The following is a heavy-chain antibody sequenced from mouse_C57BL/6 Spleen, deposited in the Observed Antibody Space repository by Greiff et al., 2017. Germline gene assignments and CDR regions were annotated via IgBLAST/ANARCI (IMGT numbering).Heavy chain of an antibody. D-gene: IGHD1-1*01. CDR1: GFSLSTFGMG. CDR2: IWWDDDK. V-gene: IGHV8-8*01. J-gene: IGHJ1*03. CDR3: ARMDYYGSSNYFDV. Sequence: QVTLKVSGPGILQPSQTLSLTCSFSGFSLSTFGMGVGWIRQPSGKGLEWLAHIWWDDDKYYNPALKSRLTISKDTSKNQVFLKIANVDTGDTATYYCARMDYYGSSNYFDVWGTGTTVTVSS.